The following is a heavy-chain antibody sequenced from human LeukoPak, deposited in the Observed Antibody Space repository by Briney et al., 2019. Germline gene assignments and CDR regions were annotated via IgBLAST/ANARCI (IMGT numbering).Heavy chain of an antibody. D-gene: IGHD6-19*01. CDR1: GGSISSSSYY. J-gene: IGHJ4*02. CDR2: IYYSGST. CDR3: ASTYSSGWDYFDY. V-gene: IGHV4-39*01. Sequence: SETLSLTCTVSGGSISSSSYYWGWIRQPPGKGLEWIGSIYYSGSTYYNPSLKSRVTMSVDTSKNQFSLKLSSVTAADTAVYYCASTYSSGWDYFDYWGQGTLVTVSS.